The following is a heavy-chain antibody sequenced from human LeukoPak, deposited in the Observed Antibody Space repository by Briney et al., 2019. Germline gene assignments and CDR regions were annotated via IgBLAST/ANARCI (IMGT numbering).Heavy chain of an antibody. D-gene: IGHD5-12*01. V-gene: IGHV3-23*01. J-gene: IGHJ4*02. CDR3: AKGAYDYIEMGYFDY. Sequence: PGGSLRLSCAASGFSLTNFAMSWVRQAPGKGLEWVSLIIGSSGDTFYADSVKGRFTISRDNSKNGLYLQMNSLRAEDTALYYCAKGAYDYIEMGYFDYWGQGTLATVSS. CDR2: IIGSSGDT. CDR1: GFSLTNFA.